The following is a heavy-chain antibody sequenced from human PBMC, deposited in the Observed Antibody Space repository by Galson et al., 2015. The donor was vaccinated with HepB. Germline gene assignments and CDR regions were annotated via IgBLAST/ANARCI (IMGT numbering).Heavy chain of an antibody. J-gene: IGHJ4*02. Sequence: SETLSLTCTVSGGSISSSSYYWGWIRQPPGKGLEWIGSIYYSGSTYYNPSLKSRVTISVDTSKNQFSLKLSSVTAADTAVYYCARLFTHYGDLRSPPYFDYWGQGTLVTVSS. CDR3: ARLFTHYGDLRSPPYFDY. CDR1: GGSISSSSYY. V-gene: IGHV4-39*01. D-gene: IGHD4-17*01. CDR2: IYYSGST.